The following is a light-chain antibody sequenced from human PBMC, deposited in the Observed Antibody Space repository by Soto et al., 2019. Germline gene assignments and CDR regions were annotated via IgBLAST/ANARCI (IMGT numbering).Light chain of an antibody. CDR2: GAS. CDR1: QSVSSGY. V-gene: IGKV3-20*01. J-gene: IGKJ1*01. Sequence: EIVLTHTPGNLSFSLWERDTVSFGASQSVSSGYLAWYQQKPGQAPRLLIYGASSRATGIPDRFSGSGSGTDFTLTISRLEPEDFAVYYCQQYGSSRTFGQGTKVDTK. CDR3: QQYGSSRT.